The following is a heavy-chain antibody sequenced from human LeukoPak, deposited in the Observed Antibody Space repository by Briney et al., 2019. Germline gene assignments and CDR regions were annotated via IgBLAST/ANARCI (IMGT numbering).Heavy chain of an antibody. Sequence: SETLSLTCTVSGGSINSGTYYWSWMRQPPGKGLEWIGNIHYTGSTRYNPSLNSRVTISVDTSKNQFSLKLSSVTAADTAVYYCARVGIHHGEADYWGQGTLVTVSS. CDR1: GGSINSGTYY. CDR2: IHYTGST. D-gene: IGHD2-21*01. J-gene: IGHJ4*02. V-gene: IGHV4-61*01. CDR3: ARVGIHHGEADY.